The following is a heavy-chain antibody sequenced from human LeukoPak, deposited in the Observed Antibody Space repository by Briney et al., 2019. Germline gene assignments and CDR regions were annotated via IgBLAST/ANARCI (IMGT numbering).Heavy chain of an antibody. J-gene: IGHJ4*02. CDR3: ARAGLYSTSGLEY. V-gene: IGHV3-74*01. CDR1: GFTFSTYW. D-gene: IGHD2-2*01. CDR2: IKTDGSRT. Sequence: GGSLRLSCAASGFTFSTYWMHWVRQAPGKGLVWVSRIKTDGSRTNYADSVKGRFTISRDNAKNSLYLQMDNLRADDTAVYYCARAGLYSTSGLEYWGQGTLVTVSS.